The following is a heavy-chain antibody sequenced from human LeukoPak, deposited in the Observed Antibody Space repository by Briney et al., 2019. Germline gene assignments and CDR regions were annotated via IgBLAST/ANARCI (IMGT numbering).Heavy chain of an antibody. CDR1: GFPFSSYW. CDR2: ISPDGSTT. J-gene: IGHJ4*02. D-gene: IGHD4-11*01. Sequence: GGSLRLFCVASGFPFSSYWMHWVRQVPGKGLVWVSRISPDGSTTGYADSVKGRFTASRDNARNTLYLQINSLRAEDSAVYYCTRDRTTITLFELWGQGTLVTVSS. V-gene: IGHV3-74*01. CDR3: TRDRTTITLFEL.